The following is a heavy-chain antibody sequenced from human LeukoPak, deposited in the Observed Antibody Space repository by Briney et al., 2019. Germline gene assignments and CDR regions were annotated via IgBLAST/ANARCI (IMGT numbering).Heavy chain of an antibody. J-gene: IGHJ4*02. CDR3: AKDPTGYYYDSSGYLLPDY. V-gene: IGHV3-30*18. Sequence: PGGSLRLSCAASGFTFSSYGMHWVRQAPGKGLEWVAVISYDGSNKYYADSVKGRFTISRDNSKNTLYLQMNSLRAEDTAVYYCAKDPTGYYYDSSGYLLPDYWGQGTLVTVSS. CDR1: GFTFSSYG. CDR2: ISYDGSNK. D-gene: IGHD3-22*01.